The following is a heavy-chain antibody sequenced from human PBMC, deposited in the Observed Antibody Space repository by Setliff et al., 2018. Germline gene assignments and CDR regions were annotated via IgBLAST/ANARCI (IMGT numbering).Heavy chain of an antibody. D-gene: IGHD3-10*01. CDR1: GITVSNNF. CDR2: IYNQGNT. Sequence: GESLKISCVVSGITVSNNFWSWVRQAPGKGLEWASVIYNQGNTYYAESVKGRFTISRDISKSTLYLQMNSLRAEDTAVYYCARDRGGTNPWFDPWGQGTLVTVSS. CDR3: ARDRGGTNPWFDP. V-gene: IGHV3-53*01. J-gene: IGHJ5*02.